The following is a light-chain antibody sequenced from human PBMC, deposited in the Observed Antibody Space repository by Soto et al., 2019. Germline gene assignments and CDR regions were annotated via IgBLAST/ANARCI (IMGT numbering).Light chain of an antibody. CDR2: EVS. Sequence: VLTQPASVSGSPGQSITISCTGTSSDVGNYNLVSWYQQHPGKAPKLMIYEVSKRPSGVSNRFSGSKSGNTASLTISGLQPEDEADYYCCSYAGSSTYVFGTGTRSPS. CDR3: CSYAGSSTYV. CDR1: SSDVGNYNL. J-gene: IGLJ1*01. V-gene: IGLV2-23*02.